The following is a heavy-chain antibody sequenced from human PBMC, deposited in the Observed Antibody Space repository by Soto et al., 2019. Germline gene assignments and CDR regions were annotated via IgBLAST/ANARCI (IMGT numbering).Heavy chain of an antibody. CDR2: IIPIFGTA. Sequence: GASVKVSCKASGGTFSSYAISWVRQAPGQGLEWMGGIIPIFGTANYAQKFQGRVTITADESTSTAYMELSSLRSEDTAVYYCARDPYCSSTSCYTIEYYYYGMDVWGQGTTVTVSS. J-gene: IGHJ6*02. CDR3: ARDPYCSSTSCYTIEYYYYGMDV. CDR1: GGTFSSYA. V-gene: IGHV1-69*13. D-gene: IGHD2-2*02.